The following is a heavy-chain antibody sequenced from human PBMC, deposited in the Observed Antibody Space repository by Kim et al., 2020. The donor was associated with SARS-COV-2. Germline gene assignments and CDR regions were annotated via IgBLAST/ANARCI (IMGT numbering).Heavy chain of an antibody. Sequence: SETLSLTCAVSGGSISSSNWWSWVRQPPGKGLEWIGEIYHSGSTNYNPSLKSRVTISVDKSKNQFSLKLSSVTAADTAVDYCARRDYYDSSGLDYWGQGTLVTVSS. D-gene: IGHD3-22*01. CDR2: IYHSGST. J-gene: IGHJ4*02. V-gene: IGHV4-4*02. CDR3: ARRDYYDSSGLDY. CDR1: GGSISSSNW.